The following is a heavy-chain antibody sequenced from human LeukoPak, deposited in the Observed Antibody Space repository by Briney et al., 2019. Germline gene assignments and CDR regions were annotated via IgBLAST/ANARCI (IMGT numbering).Heavy chain of an antibody. CDR2: ISAYSGYT. J-gene: IGHJ4*02. CDR1: GYTFTNYG. Sequence: ASVKVSCKASGYTFTNYGISWVRQAPGQGLEWMGWISAYSGYTHYAQKIQGSVPVTTEASTSTAYMELRSLTSYDTAVYYCARGAVSTTTAGGIAYWGQGTLVTVSS. CDR3: ARGAVSTTTAGGIAY. D-gene: IGHD5/OR15-5a*01. V-gene: IGHV1-18*01.